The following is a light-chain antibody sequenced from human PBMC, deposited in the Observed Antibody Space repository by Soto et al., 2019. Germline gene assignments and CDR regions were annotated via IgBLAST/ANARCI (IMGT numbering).Light chain of an antibody. CDR2: DAS. Sequence: EIVLTQSPATLSLSPGERATLSCRASQSVSSYFAWYQQKPGQAPRLLIYDASNRATGIPAKFSGSGSGTDFTRTISSLEPEDFAVYYCQQRSTWPLTFGGGTKVEIK. J-gene: IGKJ4*01. CDR3: QQRSTWPLT. CDR1: QSVSSY. V-gene: IGKV3-11*01.